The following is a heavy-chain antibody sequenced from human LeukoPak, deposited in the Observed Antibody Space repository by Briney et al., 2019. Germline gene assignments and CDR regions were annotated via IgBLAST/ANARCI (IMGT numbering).Heavy chain of an antibody. V-gene: IGHV3-11*01. Sequence: GGSLRLSCAASGFTFSDYYMSWIRQAPGKGLEWVSYISSSGSTIYYADSVKGRFTISRDNAKNSLYLQMNSLRAEDTAVYYCARAPQRIGYSSSWTIFDYWGQGTPVTVSS. J-gene: IGHJ4*02. CDR3: ARAPQRIGYSSSWTIFDY. CDR2: ISSSGSTI. CDR1: GFTFSDYY. D-gene: IGHD6-13*01.